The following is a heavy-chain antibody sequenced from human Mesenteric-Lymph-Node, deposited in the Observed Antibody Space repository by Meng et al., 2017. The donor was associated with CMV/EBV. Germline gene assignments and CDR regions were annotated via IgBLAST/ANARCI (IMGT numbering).Heavy chain of an antibody. V-gene: IGHV2-26*01. J-gene: IGHJ4*02. Sequence: SGPTLVKPTQTLTLTCTVSGFSLSNARMGVSWIRQPPGKALEWLAHIFSNDEKSYSTSLKSRLTISKDTSKSQVVLTMTNMDPVDTATYYCARINSGSLALVDYWGQGTLVTVSS. D-gene: IGHD1-26*01. CDR3: ARINSGSLALVDY. CDR1: GFSLSNARMG. CDR2: IFSNDEK.